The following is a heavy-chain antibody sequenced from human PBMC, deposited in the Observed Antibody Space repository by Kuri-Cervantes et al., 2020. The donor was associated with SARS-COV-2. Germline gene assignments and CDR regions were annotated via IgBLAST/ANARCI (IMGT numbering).Heavy chain of an antibody. V-gene: IGHV3-11*06. CDR3: ARGSAAAGKGGSGWYGDGVYYYGMDV. D-gene: IGHD6-19*01. CDR1: GFTFSDYY. Sequence: GESLKISCAASGFTFSDYYMSWIRQAPGKGLEWVSYISSSSSYTNYADSVKGRFTISRDNAKNSLYLQMNSLRAEDTAVYYCARGSAAAGKGGSGWYGDGVYYYGMDVWGQGTTVTVSS. CDR2: ISSSSSYT. J-gene: IGHJ6*02.